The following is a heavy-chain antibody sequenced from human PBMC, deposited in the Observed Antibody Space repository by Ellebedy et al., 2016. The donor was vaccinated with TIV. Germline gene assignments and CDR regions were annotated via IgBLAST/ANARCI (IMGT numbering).Heavy chain of an antibody. CDR3: ARSLYFGDFPFDS. V-gene: IGHV1-2*02. D-gene: IGHD3-10*01. CDR1: GYTFTGYY. CDR2: INANSGAT. Sequence: AASVKVSCKASGYTFTGYYIHWVRQAPGQGLEWMGWINANSGATNYAQKFQGRVTMTTDTSTNTAYMELRSLRSDDTAVYFCARSLYFGDFPFDSWGQGTLVTVSS. J-gene: IGHJ4*02.